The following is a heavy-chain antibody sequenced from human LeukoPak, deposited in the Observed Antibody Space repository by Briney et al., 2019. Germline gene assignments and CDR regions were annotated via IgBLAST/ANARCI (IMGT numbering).Heavy chain of an antibody. J-gene: IGHJ4*02. D-gene: IGHD4-17*01. CDR3: AKVDHFGDYLGLFDY. V-gene: IGHV3-23*01. CDR2: ISGSGGST. Sequence: GRSLRLSCAASGFTFSSYAMSWVPHAPGKGLEWVSAISGSGGSTYYADSAKGRFTISRDNSKNTLYLQMNSLRAEDTAVYYCAKVDHFGDYLGLFDYWSQGTLVTVSS. CDR1: GFTFSSYA.